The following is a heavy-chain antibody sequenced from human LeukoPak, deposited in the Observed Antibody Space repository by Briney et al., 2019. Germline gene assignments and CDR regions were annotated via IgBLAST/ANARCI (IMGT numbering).Heavy chain of an antibody. Sequence: GGSLRLSCAASGFTFSTHSMNWVRQAPGKGLEWVSSISSSSSYIYYADSVKGRFTISRDNAKNSLYLQMNSLRDEDTAVYYCASSGSYRFDYWGQGTLVTVSS. CDR3: ASSGSYRFDY. D-gene: IGHD1-26*01. CDR2: ISSSSSYI. V-gene: IGHV3-21*01. J-gene: IGHJ4*02. CDR1: GFTFSTHS.